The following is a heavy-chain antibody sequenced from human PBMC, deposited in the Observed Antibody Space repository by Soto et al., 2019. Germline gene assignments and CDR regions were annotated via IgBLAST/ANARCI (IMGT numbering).Heavy chain of an antibody. CDR2: IIPIFGTA. CDR3: ATPPDPA. V-gene: IGHV1-69*01. CDR1: VGTFSSSA. J-gene: IGHJ5*02. Sequence: QVQLVQSGAEVQKPGSSVKVSCKASVGTFSSSAISWVRQAPGQGLEGMGGIIPIFGTANYAQKFQGRVTITADESTSTAYMELSSLRAEDTAVYDCATPPDPAWGQGTLVTVSS.